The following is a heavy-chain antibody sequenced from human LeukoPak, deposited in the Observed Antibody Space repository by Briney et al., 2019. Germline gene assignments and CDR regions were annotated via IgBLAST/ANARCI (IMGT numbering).Heavy chain of an antibody. CDR3: VRDLGDYLSDY. V-gene: IGHV4-30-2*01. D-gene: IGHD4-17*01. CDR2: IYHSGST. CDR1: GGSISSGGYY. J-gene: IGHJ4*02. Sequence: SETLSLTCTVSGGSISSGGYYWSWLRQPPGKGLEWIEYIYHSGSTYYNPSLKSRVTISVDRSKNQFSLKLSSVTAADTAVYYCVRDLGDYLSDYWGQGTLVTVSS.